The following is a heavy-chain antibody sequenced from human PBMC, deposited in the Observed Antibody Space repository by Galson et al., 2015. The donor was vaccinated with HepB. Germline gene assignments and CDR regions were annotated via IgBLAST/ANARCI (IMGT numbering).Heavy chain of an antibody. CDR3: AGWSDYGDYDAFDI. J-gene: IGHJ3*02. V-gene: IGHV1-8*01. CDR1: GYTFTSYD. D-gene: IGHD4-17*01. CDR2: MNPKSGNT. Sequence: SVKVSCKASGYTFTSYDINWVRQATGQGLEWMGWMNPKSGNTGYAQKFQGRVTMARDTSISTAYMELSSLRSEDTAVYYCAGWSDYGDYDAFDIWGQGTMVTVSS.